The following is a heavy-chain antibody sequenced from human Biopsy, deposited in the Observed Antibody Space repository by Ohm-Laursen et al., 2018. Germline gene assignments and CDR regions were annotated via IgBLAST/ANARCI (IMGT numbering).Heavy chain of an antibody. CDR3: ARDRMTDVFGGPTRTDVFDS. D-gene: IGHD3-10*01. V-gene: IGHV1-46*01. Sequence: GSSVKVSCNASGYTFTRYYIHWVRQAPGRGLEWMGIINPNGDSIAYSQKFQGRVTMTRDTSTSTVYIDLRRLKSDDAAIYYCARDRMTDVFGGPTRTDVFDSWGQGTPVTVSS. J-gene: IGHJ4*02. CDR1: GYTFTRYY. CDR2: INPNGDSI.